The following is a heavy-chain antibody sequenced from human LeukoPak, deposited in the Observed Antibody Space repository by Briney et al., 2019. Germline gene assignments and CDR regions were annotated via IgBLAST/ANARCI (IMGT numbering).Heavy chain of an antibody. D-gene: IGHD2-15*01. J-gene: IGHJ6*02. V-gene: IGHV3-33*01. Sequence: GSLRLSCAASGFTFSSYGMHWVRQAPGKGLEWVAVIWYDGSNKYYADSVKGRFTISRDNSKNTLYLQMNSLRAEDTAVYYCASGLGFCSGSDCTNLVKDYYYGMNVWGQGTTVTVSS. CDR3: ASGLGFCSGSDCTNLVKDYYYGMNV. CDR1: GFTFSSYG. CDR2: IWYDGSNK.